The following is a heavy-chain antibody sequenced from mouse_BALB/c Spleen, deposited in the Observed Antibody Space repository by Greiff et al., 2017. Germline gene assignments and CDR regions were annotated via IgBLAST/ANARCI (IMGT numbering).Heavy chain of an antibody. CDR3: NRYDVDWFAY. D-gene: IGHD2-14*01. CDR1: GFNIKDYY. Sequence: VKLQQSGAELVRSGASVKLSCTASGFNIKDYYMHWVKQRPEQGLEWIGWIDPENGDTEYAPKFQGKATMTADTSSNTAYLQLSSLTSEDTAVYYCNRYDVDWFAYWGQGTLVTVSA. J-gene: IGHJ3*01. CDR2: IDPENGDT. V-gene: IGHV14-4*02.